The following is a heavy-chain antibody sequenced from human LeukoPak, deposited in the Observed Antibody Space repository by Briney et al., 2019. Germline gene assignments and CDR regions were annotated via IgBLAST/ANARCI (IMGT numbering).Heavy chain of an antibody. D-gene: IGHD3-10*01. CDR1: GFTFRNYA. CDR3: AKTYYYGSGTYYPLDY. J-gene: IGHJ4*02. Sequence: PGGSLRLSCAASGFTFRNYAMSWVRQAPGKGQEWVSTISGGGGSTYYADSVKGRFTISRDNSKNTLYVQMNSLKIDDTAVYYCAKTYYYGSGTYYPLDYWGQGTLVTVSS. V-gene: IGHV3-23*01. CDR2: ISGGGGST.